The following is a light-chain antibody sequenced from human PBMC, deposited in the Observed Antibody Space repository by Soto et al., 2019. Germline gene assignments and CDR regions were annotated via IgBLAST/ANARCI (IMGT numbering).Light chain of an antibody. Sequence: QSVLTQPPSVSAAPGQKVTISCSGSSSNIGNNYVSWYQQLPGTAPKLLIYDNNKRPSGIPDRFSGSKSGTSATLGITGLQTGDEADYHCGTWDSSLSGVFGGGTQLTVL. CDR2: DNN. V-gene: IGLV1-51*01. CDR3: GTWDSSLSGV. CDR1: SSNIGNNY. J-gene: IGLJ7*01.